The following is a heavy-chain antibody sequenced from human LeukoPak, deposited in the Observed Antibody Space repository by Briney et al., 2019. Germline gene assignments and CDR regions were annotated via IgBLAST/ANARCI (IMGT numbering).Heavy chain of an antibody. D-gene: IGHD3-10*01. CDR2: INPSGGST. CDR3: AREGDGSGSYYEYYFDY. J-gene: IGHJ4*02. V-gene: IGHV1-46*01. Sequence: ASVKVSCKASGYTFTSYYMHWVRQAPGQGLEWIGIINPSGGSTSYAQKFQGRATMTRDTSTSTVYMELSSLRSEDTAVYYCAREGDGSGSYYEYYFDYWGQGTLVTVSS. CDR1: GYTFTSYY.